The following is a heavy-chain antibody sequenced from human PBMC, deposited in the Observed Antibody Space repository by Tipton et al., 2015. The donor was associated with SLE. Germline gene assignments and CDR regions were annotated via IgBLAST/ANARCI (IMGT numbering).Heavy chain of an antibody. V-gene: IGHV4-39*02. CDR2: IFYSWNT. D-gene: IGHD1-26*01. J-gene: IGHJ3*02. CDR1: DASISSNSFY. CDR3: AREKWDITPGTFDI. Sequence: TLSLTCTVSDASISSNSFYWGWVRPPPGKGLEWIGSIFYSWNTYYNPSLKSRVTISVDTSKNQFFLNLESVTAADTAVYYCAREKWDITPGTFDIWGQGATIIVSS.